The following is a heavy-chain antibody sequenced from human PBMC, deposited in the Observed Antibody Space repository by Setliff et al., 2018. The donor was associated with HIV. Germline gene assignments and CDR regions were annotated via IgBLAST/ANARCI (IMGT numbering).Heavy chain of an antibody. CDR1: GGSFNGYY. V-gene: IGHV4-34*10. J-gene: IGHJ4*02. CDR2: INHSGST. CDR3: ARHSPSDY. Sequence: PSETLSLTCAVYGGSFNGYYWSWIRQPPGKGLEWIGEINHSGSTNYNPSLKSRVTMSVDTSKNQFSLKLSSVTAADTAVYYCARHSPSDYWGQGTLVTVSS.